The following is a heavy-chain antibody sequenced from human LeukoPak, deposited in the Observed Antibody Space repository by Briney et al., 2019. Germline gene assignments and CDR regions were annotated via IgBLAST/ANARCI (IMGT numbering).Heavy chain of an antibody. V-gene: IGHV3-23*01. D-gene: IGHD2-8*02. CDR3: ATYRQVLLPFES. CDR2: IDGSGGST. CDR1: GFTFSSYA. Sequence: GGSLRLSCAASGFTFSSYAMSWVRQAPGKGLEWVSTIDGSGGSTYYADSVKGRFTISRDSSKNTLYLQMNSLRAEDTAIYYCATYRQVLLPFESWGQGTLVTVSS. J-gene: IGHJ4*02.